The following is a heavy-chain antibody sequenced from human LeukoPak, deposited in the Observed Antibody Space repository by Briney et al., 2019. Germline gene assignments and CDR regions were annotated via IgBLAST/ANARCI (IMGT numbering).Heavy chain of an antibody. V-gene: IGHV1-69*13. CDR1: GYTFTSYA. J-gene: IGHJ4*02. CDR2: IIPIFGTA. Sequence: SVKVSCKASGYTFTSYAMHWVRQAPGQGLEWMGGIIPIFGTANYAQKFQGRVTITADESTSTAYMELSSLRSEDTAVYYCARGDPYGSGSLGLYYFDYWGQGTLVTVSS. CDR3: ARGDPYGSGSLGLYYFDY. D-gene: IGHD3-10*01.